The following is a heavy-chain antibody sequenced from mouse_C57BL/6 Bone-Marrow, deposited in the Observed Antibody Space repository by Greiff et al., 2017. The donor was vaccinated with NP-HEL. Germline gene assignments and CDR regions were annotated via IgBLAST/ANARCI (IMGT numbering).Heavy chain of an antibody. Sequence: EVKLMESGPELVKPGASVKISCKASGYSFTGYYMHWVKQSHGNILDWIGYIYPYNGVSSYNQKFKGKATLTVDKSSSTAYMELRSLTSEDSAVYYCARVGYGYPYYYAMDYWGQGTSVTVSS. CDR3: ARVGYGYPYYYAMDY. CDR1: GYSFTGYY. J-gene: IGHJ4*01. V-gene: IGHV1-31*01. D-gene: IGHD2-2*01. CDR2: IYPYNGVS.